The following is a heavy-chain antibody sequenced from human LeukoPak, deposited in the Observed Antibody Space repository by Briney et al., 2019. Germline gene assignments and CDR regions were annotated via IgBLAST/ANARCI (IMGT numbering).Heavy chain of an antibody. V-gene: IGHV1-46*01. CDR2: INPSGGST. J-gene: IGHJ4*02. Sequence: ASVKVSCKASGYTFTSYYMHWVRQAPGQGLEWMGIINPSGGSTSYAQKFQGRVTMTRDMSTSTVYMELSSLRAEDTAMYYCAKDGFCSGGSCAHYLVHWGQGTLVTVSS. CDR1: GYTFTSYY. CDR3: AKDGFCSGGSCAHYLVH. D-gene: IGHD2-15*01.